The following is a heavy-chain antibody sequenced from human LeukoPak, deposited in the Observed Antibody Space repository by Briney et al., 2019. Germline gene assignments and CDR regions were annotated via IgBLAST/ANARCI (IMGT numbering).Heavy chain of an antibody. Sequence: SETLSLTCAVSGVSISSGGYSWSWIRQPPGKGLEWIGYLYHSGSTYYNPSLKSRVTISVDTSKNQFSLKLSSVTAADTAVYYCARVVGEQWPILFDYWGQGTLVTVSS. D-gene: IGHD6-19*01. CDR2: LYHSGST. CDR3: ARVVGEQWPILFDY. CDR1: GVSISSGGYS. V-gene: IGHV4-30-2*01. J-gene: IGHJ4*02.